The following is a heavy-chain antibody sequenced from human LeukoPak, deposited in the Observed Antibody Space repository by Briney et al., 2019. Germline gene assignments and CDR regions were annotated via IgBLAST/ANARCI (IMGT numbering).Heavy chain of an antibody. D-gene: IGHD3-22*01. Sequence: ASVKVSCKASGYTFTSYAMHWVRQAPGQRLEWMGWINAGNGSTKYSQKFQGRVTITRDTSASTAYMELSSLRSEDTAVYYCARGYDSSGYYRIFDYWGQGTLVTVSS. CDR2: INAGNGST. CDR3: ARGYDSSGYYRIFDY. V-gene: IGHV1-3*01. J-gene: IGHJ4*02. CDR1: GYTFTSYA.